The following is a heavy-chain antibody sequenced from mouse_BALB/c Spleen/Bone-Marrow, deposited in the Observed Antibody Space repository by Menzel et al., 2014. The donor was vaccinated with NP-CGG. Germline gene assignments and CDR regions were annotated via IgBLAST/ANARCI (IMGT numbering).Heavy chain of an antibody. CDR3: TRWGTTAVAYYAMDY. J-gene: IGHJ4*01. Sequence: QVQLQQSGAELVKPGASVKMSWKASGYTFTSYWMHWVKQRPGQGLEWIGVIDPSDSYTSYNQKFKGKATLTVDTSSSTAYMQLSSLTSEDSAVYYCTRWGTTAVAYYAMDYWGQGTSVTVSS. CDR1: GYTFTSYW. V-gene: IGHV1S127*01. D-gene: IGHD1-1*01. CDR2: IDPSDSYT.